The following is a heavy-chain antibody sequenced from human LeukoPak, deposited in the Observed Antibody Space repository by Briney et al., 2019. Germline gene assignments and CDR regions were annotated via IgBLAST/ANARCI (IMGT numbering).Heavy chain of an antibody. J-gene: IGHJ2*01. CDR3: ARDSGYCSGGSCYSYWYFDL. CDR1: GGSISSGGYY. V-gene: IGHV4-31*03. Sequence: PSQTLSLTCTVSGGSISSGGYYWSWIRQHPGKGLEWIGYIYYSGGTYYNPSLKSRVTISVDTSKNQFSLKLSSVTAADTAVYYCARDSGYCSGGSCYSYWYFDLWGRGTLVTVSS. CDR2: IYYSGGT. D-gene: IGHD2-15*01.